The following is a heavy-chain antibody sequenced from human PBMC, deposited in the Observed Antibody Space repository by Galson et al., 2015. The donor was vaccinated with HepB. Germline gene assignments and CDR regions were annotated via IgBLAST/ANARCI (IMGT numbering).Heavy chain of an antibody. D-gene: IGHD6-19*01. J-gene: IGHJ4*02. CDR2: INGRVDGGTT. CDR3: TTDLGSGWYAR. V-gene: IGHV3-15*01. Sequence: SLRLSCAASGFTFSDAWMSWVRQAPGKGLEWIGFINGRVDGGTTDYAAPVKDRLTISRDDSKNMLYLQMDSLKTEDTAVYYCTTDLGSGWYARWGQGIPVTVSS. CDR1: GFTFSDAW.